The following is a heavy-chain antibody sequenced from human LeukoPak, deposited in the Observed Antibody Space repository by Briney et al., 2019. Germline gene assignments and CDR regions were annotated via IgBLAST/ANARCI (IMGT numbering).Heavy chain of an antibody. Sequence: GGSLRLSCAASGFTFDDYAMHWVRQAPGKGLEWVSGISWNSGSIGYADSVKGRFTISRDNAKNSLYLQMNSLRAEDTALYYCAKGIRGSGWFLGFDYWGQGTLVTVSS. CDR3: AKGIRGSGWFLGFDY. V-gene: IGHV3-9*01. J-gene: IGHJ4*02. CDR2: ISWNSGSI. CDR1: GFTFDDYA. D-gene: IGHD6-19*01.